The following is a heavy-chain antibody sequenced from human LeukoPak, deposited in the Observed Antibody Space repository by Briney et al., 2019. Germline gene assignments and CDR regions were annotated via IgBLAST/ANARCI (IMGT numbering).Heavy chain of an antibody. Sequence: SVTVSCKASGGTFSSYAISWVRQAPGQGLEWMGGIIPIFGTANYAQKFQGRVTITADESTSTAYMELSSLRSEDTAVYYCARGESSSWFSPAGYYYGMDVWGQGTTVTVSS. CDR1: GGTFSSYA. CDR3: ARGESSSWFSPAGYYYGMDV. V-gene: IGHV1-69*13. CDR2: IIPIFGTA. D-gene: IGHD6-13*01. J-gene: IGHJ6*02.